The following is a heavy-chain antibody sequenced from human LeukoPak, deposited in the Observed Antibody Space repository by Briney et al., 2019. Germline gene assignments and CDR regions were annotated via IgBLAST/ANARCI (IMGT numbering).Heavy chain of an antibody. V-gene: IGHV4-39*07. J-gene: IGHJ6*03. D-gene: IGHD3-10*01. CDR3: ARGAYYYGSGNMDV. CDR1: GGSISSSSYY. CDR2: IYYSGGT. Sequence: KASETLSLTCTVSGGSISSSSYYWGWIRQPPGKGLEWIGSIYYSGGTYYNPSLKSRVTISVDTSKNQFSLKLSSVAAADTAVYYCARGAYYYGSGNMDVWGKGTTVTVSS.